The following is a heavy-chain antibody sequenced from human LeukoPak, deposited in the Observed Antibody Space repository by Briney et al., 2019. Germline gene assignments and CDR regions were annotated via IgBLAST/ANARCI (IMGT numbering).Heavy chain of an antibody. J-gene: IGHJ4*02. CDR2: ISSSGSTI. D-gene: IGHD5-18*01. V-gene: IGHV3-11*04. CDR3: ARRGYSYGSSKRDY. CDR1: GFAFSNYA. Sequence: GGSLRLSCAASGFAFSNYAMSWIRQAPGKGLEWVSYISSSGSTIYYADSVKGRFTISRDNAKNSLYLQMNSLRAEDTAVYYCARRGYSYGSSKRDYWGQGTLVTVSS.